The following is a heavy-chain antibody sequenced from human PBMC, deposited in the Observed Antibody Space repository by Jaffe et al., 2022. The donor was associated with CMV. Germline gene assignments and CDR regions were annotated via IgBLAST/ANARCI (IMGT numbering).Heavy chain of an antibody. J-gene: IGHJ4*02. CDR1: GFTFSNAW. CDR2: IKSKTDGGTT. V-gene: IGHV3-15*01. D-gene: IGHD6-19*01. CDR3: TTDIFRYSSGWGPDY. Sequence: EVQLVESGGGLVKPGGSLRLSCAASGFTFSNAWMSWVRQAPGKGLEWVGRIKSKTDGGTTDYAAPVKGRFTISRDDSKNTLYLQMNSLKTEDTAVYYCTTDIFRYSSGWGPDYWGQGTLVTVSS.